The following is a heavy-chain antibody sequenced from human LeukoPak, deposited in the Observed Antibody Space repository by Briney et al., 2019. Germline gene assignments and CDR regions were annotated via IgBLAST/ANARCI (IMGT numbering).Heavy chain of an antibody. V-gene: IGHV3-53*05. J-gene: IGHJ1*01. D-gene: IGHD6-19*01. CDR1: GFTVSSNY. CDR3: ARGGSLWAVGPFY. CDR2: IYSGGST. Sequence: PGGSLRLPCAASGFTVSSNYMSWVRQAPGKGLEWVSVIYSGGSTYYADSVKGRFTNSRDNSKNTLYLQMNSLRAEDTAVYYCARGGSLWAVGPFYWGQGTLVTVSS.